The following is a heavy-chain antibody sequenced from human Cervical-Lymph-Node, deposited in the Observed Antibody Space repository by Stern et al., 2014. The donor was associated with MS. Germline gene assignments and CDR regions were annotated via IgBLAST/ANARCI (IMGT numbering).Heavy chain of an antibody. CDR1: GFTFSSYA. CDR2: ISYDGSNK. Sequence: VQLLESGGGVVQPGRSLRLSCAASGFTFSSYAMHWVRQPPGKGLEWVAVISYDGSNKYYADSVKGRFTISRDNSKNTLYLQMNSLRAEDTAVYYGARDWRRIVGATGDTGYLDYWGQGTLVTVSS. J-gene: IGHJ4*02. V-gene: IGHV3-30*01. D-gene: IGHD1-26*01. CDR3: ARDWRRIVGATGDTGYLDY.